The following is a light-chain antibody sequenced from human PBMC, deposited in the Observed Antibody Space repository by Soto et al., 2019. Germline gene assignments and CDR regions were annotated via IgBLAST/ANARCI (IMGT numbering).Light chain of an antibody. CDR3: NSYTSSITRYV. Sequence: QSVLTQPASVSGSPVQSTTISCTGTSSDVGGYNYVSWYQQDPGKAPKLMIYDVTNRPSGVSNRFSGSKSGNTASLTLSGLQAEDEADYYCNSYTSSITRYVFGGGTKVTVL. J-gene: IGLJ3*02. CDR1: SSDVGGYNY. V-gene: IGLV2-14*01. CDR2: DVT.